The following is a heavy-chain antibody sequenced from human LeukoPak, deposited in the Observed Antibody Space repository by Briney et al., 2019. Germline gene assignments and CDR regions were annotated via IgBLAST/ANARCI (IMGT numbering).Heavy chain of an antibody. D-gene: IGHD5-12*01. CDR2: INPNSGGT. J-gene: IGHJ6*02. CDR1: GYTFTGYY. CDR3: ARDDVATIYYYYYYGMDV. V-gene: IGHV1-2*02. Sequence: ASVKVSCKASGYTFTGYYMHWVRQAPGQGLEWMGWINPNSGGTNYAQKFQGRVTMTRDTSISTAYMELSRLRSDDTAVYYCARDDVATIYYYYYYGMDVWGQGTTVTVFS.